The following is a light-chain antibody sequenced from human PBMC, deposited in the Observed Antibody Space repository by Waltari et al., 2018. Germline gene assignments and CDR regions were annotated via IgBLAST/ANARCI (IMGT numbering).Light chain of an antibody. V-gene: IGKV3-11*01. CDR2: DTS. CDR1: QSVFNY. Sequence: EIVLTQSPVTLSLSAGERATLSCRASQSVFNYFAWYQQKPGQAPRLLIYDTSKRATGIPPRFSGSGSGIDFTLTISNLEAEDFALYYCQQGSLLPLTFGGGTKVEIK. J-gene: IGKJ4*01. CDR3: QQGSLLPLT.